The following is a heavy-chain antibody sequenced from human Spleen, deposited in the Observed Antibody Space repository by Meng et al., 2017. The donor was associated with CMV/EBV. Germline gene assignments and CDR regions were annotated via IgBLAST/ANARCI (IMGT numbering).Heavy chain of an antibody. J-gene: IGHJ4*02. D-gene: IGHD2-2*01. CDR1: GFTFADYA. V-gene: IGHV3-9*01. CDR3: AKDSSHSSSSNWDY. Sequence: GGSLRLSCLAFGFTFADYALHWVRHAPGKGLEWVSGINWQSGIIGYADSVKGRFTISRDDAKNSLYLQMNSLRAEDTAFYYCAKDSSHSSSSNWDYWGRGTLVTVSS. CDR2: INWQSGII.